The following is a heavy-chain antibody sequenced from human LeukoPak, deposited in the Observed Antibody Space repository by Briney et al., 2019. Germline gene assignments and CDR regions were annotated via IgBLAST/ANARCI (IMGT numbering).Heavy chain of an antibody. D-gene: IGHD3-10*01. CDR1: GGSISSGGYY. CDR3: ARTSRHFYGSGSNLTPWPADMDV. Sequence: SETLSLTCTVSGGSISSGGYYWSWIRQHPGKGLEWIGYIYYSGSTYYNPSLKSRVTISVDTSKNQFSLKLSSVTAADTAVYYCARTSRHFYGSGSNLTPWPADMDVWGQGTKVTVSS. J-gene: IGHJ6*02. CDR2: IYYSGST. V-gene: IGHV4-31*03.